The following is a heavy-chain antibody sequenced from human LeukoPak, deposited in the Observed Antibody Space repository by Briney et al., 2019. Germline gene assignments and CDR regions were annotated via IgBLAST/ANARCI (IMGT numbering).Heavy chain of an antibody. CDR3: ARARIDY. CDR2: IKDDGSEK. CDR1: GFIFPNAW. J-gene: IGHJ4*02. D-gene: IGHD1-14*01. Sequence: GGSLRLSCAASGFIFPNAWMHWVRQAPGKGLEWVANIKDDGSEKYSVDSVKGRFTISRDNAKNLLYLQMSSLRAEDTAVYYCARARIDYWGQGTLVTVSS. V-gene: IGHV3-7*04.